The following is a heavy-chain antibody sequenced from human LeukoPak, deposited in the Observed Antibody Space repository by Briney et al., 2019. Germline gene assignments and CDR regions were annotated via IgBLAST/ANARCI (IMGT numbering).Heavy chain of an antibody. CDR1: GYIFTHNW. CDR2: IYPGESDT. J-gene: IGHJ4*02. Sequence: GESLKISCKGSGYIFTHNWIGWVRQMPGKGREWMGIIYPGESDTRYSPSFEGQVTISVDKSISTAYLQWSSLKASDTAMYYCARQTRDGSGSRGYSFDLWGQGTLVTVSS. D-gene: IGHD3-10*01. CDR3: ARQTRDGSGSRGYSFDL. V-gene: IGHV5-51*01.